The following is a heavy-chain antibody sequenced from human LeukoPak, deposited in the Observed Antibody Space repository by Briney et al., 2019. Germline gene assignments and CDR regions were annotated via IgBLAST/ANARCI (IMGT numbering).Heavy chain of an antibody. J-gene: IGHJ1*01. CDR1: GYTFTGYY. CDR3: ARVRITMVRGPGPYFQH. D-gene: IGHD3-10*01. Sequence: ASVKVSCKASGYTFTGYYMHWVRQAPGQGLEWMGWINPNSGGTNYAQKFQGRVTMTTNTSTSTAYMELSRLRSDDTAVYYCARVRITMVRGPGPYFQHWGQGTLVAVSS. CDR2: INPNSGGT. V-gene: IGHV1-2*02.